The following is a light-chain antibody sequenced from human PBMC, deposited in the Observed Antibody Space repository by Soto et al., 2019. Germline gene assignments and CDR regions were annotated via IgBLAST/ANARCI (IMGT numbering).Light chain of an antibody. V-gene: IGLV2-14*01. CDR2: EVT. Sequence: QSALTQPASVSGSPGQSITISCTGTSTDVNGHNYVSWYQQHPGKAPKVIIYEVTNRPSGISHRFSGSKSGNTASLTISGLQAEDEADYYCNSYTSSSTLVFGGGTQLTVL. CDR3: NSYTSSSTLV. CDR1: STDVNGHNY. J-gene: IGLJ2*01.